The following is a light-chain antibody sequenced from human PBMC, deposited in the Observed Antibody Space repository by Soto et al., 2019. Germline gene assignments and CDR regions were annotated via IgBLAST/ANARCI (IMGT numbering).Light chain of an antibody. CDR2: EVS. J-gene: IGLJ1*01. CDR3: SSYTSSSTYV. V-gene: IGLV2-8*01. Sequence: SVLTQPPSPAGSPGQSVTISCTGNSSDVGGYNYVSWYQQHPGKAPKLMIYEVSKRPSGVPDRFSGSKSGNTASLTISGLQAEDEADYYCSSYTSSSTYVFGTGTKVTVL. CDR1: SSDVGGYNY.